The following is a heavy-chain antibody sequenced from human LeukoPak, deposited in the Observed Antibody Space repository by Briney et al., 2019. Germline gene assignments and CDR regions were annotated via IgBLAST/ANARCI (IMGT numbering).Heavy chain of an antibody. V-gene: IGHV1-69*04. D-gene: IGHD2-2*01. Sequence: SVKVSRKASGGTFSSYSISWVRQAPGQGPEWLGRITPNLAITDYAQKFRGRVTLTADKSTSTVYMELGSLTSEDTAAYYCARDSALRCSSTSCYFDYWGQGTLVTVSS. CDR3: ARDSALRCSSTSCYFDY. J-gene: IGHJ4*02. CDR1: GGTFSSYS. CDR2: ITPNLAIT.